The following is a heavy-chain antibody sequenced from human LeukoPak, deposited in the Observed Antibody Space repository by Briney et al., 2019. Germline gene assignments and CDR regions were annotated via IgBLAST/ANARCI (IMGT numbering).Heavy chain of an antibody. Sequence: ALVKVSCKASGYTFTSYGISWVRQAPGQGLEWMGWISAYNGNTNYAQKLQGRVTMTTDTSTSTAYMELRSLRSDDTAVYYCARVQVGAYYFDYWGQGTLVTVSS. CDR3: ARVQVGAYYFDY. CDR2: ISAYNGNT. V-gene: IGHV1-18*01. D-gene: IGHD1-26*01. J-gene: IGHJ4*02. CDR1: GYTFTSYG.